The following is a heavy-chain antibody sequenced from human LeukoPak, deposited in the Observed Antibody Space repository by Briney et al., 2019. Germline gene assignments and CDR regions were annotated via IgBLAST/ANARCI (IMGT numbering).Heavy chain of an antibody. CDR2: IIPIFGTA. D-gene: IGHD2-2*01. CDR3: ARGQPPVPAASYYYYGMDV. V-gene: IGHV1-69*01. J-gene: IGHJ6*02. Sequence: ASVKVSCKASGGTFSSYAISWVRQAPGQGLEWMGGIIPIFGTANYAQKFQGRVTITADESTSTAYMELSSLRSEDTAVYYCARGQPPVPAASYYYYGMDVWGQGTTVTVSS. CDR1: GGTFSSYA.